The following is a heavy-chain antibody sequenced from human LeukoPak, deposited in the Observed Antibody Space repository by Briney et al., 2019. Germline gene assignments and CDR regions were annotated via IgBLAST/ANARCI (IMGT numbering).Heavy chain of an antibody. CDR2: ISGTGGST. CDR3: ARDKSRPRNYAILTPGVWFDP. Sequence: GGSLRLSCAASGFTFSIYAMSWVRQAPGKGLEWVSLISGTGGSTYYADSVKGRFTISRDNSKNTLYLQMNSLRAEDTAVYYCARDKSRPRNYAILTPGVWFDPWGQGTLVTVSS. J-gene: IGHJ5*02. V-gene: IGHV3-23*01. CDR1: GFTFSIYA. D-gene: IGHD3-9*01.